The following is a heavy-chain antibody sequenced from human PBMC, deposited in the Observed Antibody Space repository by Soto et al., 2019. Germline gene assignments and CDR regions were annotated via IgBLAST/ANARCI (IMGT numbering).Heavy chain of an antibody. V-gene: IGHV3-33*01. CDR3: ARSIAAAGTFDY. CDR1: GFTFSSYG. Sequence: GGSLRLSCAASGFTFSSYGMHWVRQAPGKGLEWVAVIWYDGSNKYYADSVKGRFTISRDNSKNTLYLQMNSLRAEDTAVYYCARSIAAAGTFDYWGQGTLVTVSS. D-gene: IGHD6-13*01. CDR2: IWYDGSNK. J-gene: IGHJ4*02.